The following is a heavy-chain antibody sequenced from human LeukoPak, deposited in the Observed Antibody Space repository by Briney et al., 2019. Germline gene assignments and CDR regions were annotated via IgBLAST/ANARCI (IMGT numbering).Heavy chain of an antibody. V-gene: IGHV4-59*08. Sequence: PSETLSLTCTVSGGSISSYYWSWIRQPPGKGLEWIGYIYYSGSTNYNPSLKSRVTISVDTSKNQFSLKLSSVTAADTAVYYCARARFIAVAANFDYWGQGTLVTVSS. CDR2: IYYSGST. J-gene: IGHJ4*02. CDR1: GGSISSYY. CDR3: ARARFIAVAANFDY. D-gene: IGHD6-19*01.